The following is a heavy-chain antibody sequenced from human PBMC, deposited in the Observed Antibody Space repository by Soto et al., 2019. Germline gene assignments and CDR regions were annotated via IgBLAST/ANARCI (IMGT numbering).Heavy chain of an antibody. CDR1: GGSFSGFY. Sequence: PSETLSLTCTVAGGSFSGFYWSWVRQPAGKGLEWIGRIYSSGATKYNPSLRNRVTMSVDTSTDQYSLNLASMTAADTAVYFCARGPFCGNDCYFDVWGQGTQVTVSS. J-gene: IGHJ4*02. CDR2: IYSSGAT. V-gene: IGHV4-4*07. CDR3: ARGPFCGNDCYFDV. D-gene: IGHD2-21*02.